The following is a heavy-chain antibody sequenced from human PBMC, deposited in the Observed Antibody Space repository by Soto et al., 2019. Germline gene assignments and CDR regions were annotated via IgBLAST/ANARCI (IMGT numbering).Heavy chain of an antibody. V-gene: IGHV5-10-1*01. CDR2: IDHSDYYT. Sequence: VESLKISCNRSGYSFTTYWISWLRQMPGKGLEWMGRIDHSDYYTKHSPSFQGHVTISPDKSITTAYLQWSSLNASEPAMYYGSSPATRRGVYSGQGTLVTVYS. J-gene: IGHJ4*02. D-gene: IGHD2-15*01. CDR1: GYSFTTYW. CDR3: SSPATRRGVY.